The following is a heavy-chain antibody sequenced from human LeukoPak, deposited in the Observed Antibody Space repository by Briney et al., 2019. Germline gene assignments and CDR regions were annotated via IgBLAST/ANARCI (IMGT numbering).Heavy chain of an antibody. Sequence: PGGSLRLSCAASGFTFSNYGMNWVRQPPGKGLEWIGSIYYRGSTYYNPSLKSRVTISVDTSKNQVSLRLSSVTAADTAVYYCARHLGAMATIPYYFDYWGQGTLVTVSS. J-gene: IGHJ4*02. CDR3: ARHLGAMATIPYYFDY. CDR1: GFTFSNYG. CDR2: IYYRGST. D-gene: IGHD5-24*01. V-gene: IGHV4-39*01.